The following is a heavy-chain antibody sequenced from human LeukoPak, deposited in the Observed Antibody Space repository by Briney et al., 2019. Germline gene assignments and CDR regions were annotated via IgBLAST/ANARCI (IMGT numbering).Heavy chain of an antibody. Sequence: SETLSLTCTVSGGSISSYYWSWIRQPPGKGLEWIGYIYYSGSTNYNPSLKSRVTISVDTSKNQFSLKLSSVTAADTAVYYCASGGYSSGWRYYYYMDVWGKGTTVTVSS. J-gene: IGHJ6*03. CDR2: IYYSGST. CDR3: ASGGYSSGWRYYYYMDV. D-gene: IGHD6-19*01. V-gene: IGHV4-59*01. CDR1: GGSISSYY.